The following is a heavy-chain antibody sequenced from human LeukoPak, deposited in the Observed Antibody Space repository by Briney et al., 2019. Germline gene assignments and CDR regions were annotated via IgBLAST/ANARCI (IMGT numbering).Heavy chain of an antibody. CDR2: IYYSGST. V-gene: IGHV4-59*01. CDR3: ARGRNHYDILTGYKPFDY. Sequence: SETLSLTCTVSGGSISSYYWSWIRQPPGKGLEWIGYIYYSGSTNYNPSLKSRVTISVDTSKNQFSLKLSSVTAADTAVYYCARGRNHYDILTGYKPFDYWGQGTLVTVSS. CDR1: GGSISSYY. D-gene: IGHD3-9*01. J-gene: IGHJ4*02.